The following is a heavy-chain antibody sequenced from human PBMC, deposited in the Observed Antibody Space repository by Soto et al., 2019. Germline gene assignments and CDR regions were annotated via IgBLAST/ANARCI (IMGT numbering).Heavy chain of an antibody. D-gene: IGHD3-9*01. CDR1: GFTFSSYW. CDR2: IKQDGSEK. J-gene: IGHJ3*02. V-gene: IGHV3-7*01. Sequence: PGGSLRLSCAASGFTFSSYWMSWVRQAPGKGLEWVANIKQDGSEKYYVDSVKGRFTISRDNAKNSLYLQMNSLRAEDTAAYYCARDPEITIFRVVFDAFDIWGQGTMVTVSS. CDR3: ARDPEITIFRVVFDAFDI.